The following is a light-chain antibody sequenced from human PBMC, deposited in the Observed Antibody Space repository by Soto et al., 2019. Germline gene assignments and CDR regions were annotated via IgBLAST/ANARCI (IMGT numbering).Light chain of an antibody. V-gene: IGKV3-20*01. CDR2: AAS. CDR3: QQSYDSPTWT. J-gene: IGKJ1*01. CDR1: QSVSSNY. Sequence: EIVLTQSPGTLSLSPGERATLSCRASQSVSSNYLAWYQQKPGQAPRLLIYAASSRATGIPDRFSGSGSGTEFTLTISRLEPADFAVYYCQQSYDSPTWTFGQGTKVEI.